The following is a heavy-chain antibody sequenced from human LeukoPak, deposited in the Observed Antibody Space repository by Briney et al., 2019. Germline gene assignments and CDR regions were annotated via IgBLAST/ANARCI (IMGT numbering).Heavy chain of an antibody. D-gene: IGHD5-18*01. CDR2: INHSGST. Sequence: PSETLSLTCAVYGGSFSGYYWSWIRQPPGKGLEWIGEINHSGSTNYNPSLKSRVTISVDTSKNQFSLKLSSVTAADTAVYYCAGGPPRYSYAPKYYFDYWGQGTLVTVSS. J-gene: IGHJ4*02. V-gene: IGHV4-34*01. CDR1: GGSFSGYY. CDR3: AGGPPRYSYAPKYYFDY.